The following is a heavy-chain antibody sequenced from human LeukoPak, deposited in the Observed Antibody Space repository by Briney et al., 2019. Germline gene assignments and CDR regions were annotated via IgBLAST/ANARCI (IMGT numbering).Heavy chain of an antibody. CDR3: AREAIAAAADAFDL. CDR2: IYYSGST. CDR1: VVSVSGGSYY. J-gene: IGHJ3*01. Sequence: PSDTLSLTCTVSVVSVSGGSYYWSWIRQPPGKGLEWIGYIYYSGSTKDNPALKSRFTIAVDTSNNQFSLRLRSVSSADTAVYYCAREAIAAAADAFDLWGHGTMVTVSS. D-gene: IGHD6-13*01. V-gene: IGHV4-61*01.